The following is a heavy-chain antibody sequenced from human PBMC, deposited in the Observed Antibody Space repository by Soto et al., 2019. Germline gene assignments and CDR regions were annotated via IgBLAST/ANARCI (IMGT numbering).Heavy chain of an antibody. CDR2: IIPIFGTA. V-gene: IGHV1-69*13. J-gene: IGHJ4*02. Sequence: GASVKVSCKASGGTFSSYAISWVRQAPGQGLEWMGGIIPIFGTANYAQKFQGRVTITADESTSTAYMGLSSLRSEDTAVYYCARFGATVTNFDYWGQGTLVTVSS. D-gene: IGHD4-4*01. CDR3: ARFGATVTNFDY. CDR1: GGTFSSYA.